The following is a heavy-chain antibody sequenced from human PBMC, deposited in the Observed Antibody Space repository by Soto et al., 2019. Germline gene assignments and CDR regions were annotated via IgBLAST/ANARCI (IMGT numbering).Heavy chain of an antibody. CDR1: GGSISSDDHY. CDR3: ARDRSNSPDFFDF. CDR2: IYYTGST. J-gene: IGHJ4*02. V-gene: IGHV4-30-4*01. D-gene: IGHD6-6*01. Sequence: PSETLSLTCTVSGGSISSDDHYWTWIRQPPGKGLEWIGYIYYTGSTNYNPSLKGRVTISVDTSKNQFSLKVNSVAAADTAGYYCARDRSNSPDFFDFWGQGTLVTVSS.